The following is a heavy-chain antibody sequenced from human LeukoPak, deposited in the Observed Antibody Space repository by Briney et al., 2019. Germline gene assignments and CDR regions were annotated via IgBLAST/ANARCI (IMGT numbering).Heavy chain of an antibody. CDR2: ISSSSSYI. CDR3: ARDQAGSGHYADY. J-gene: IGHJ4*02. D-gene: IGHD3-10*01. CDR1: GFTFSTYT. Sequence: SGGSLRLSCAASGFTFSTYTMNWVRQAPGKGLEWVSSISSSSSYIYSPDSVKGRFTISRDNSKNSLYLQMSSLRAEDTAVYYCARDQAGSGHYADYWGQGTLVTVSS. V-gene: IGHV3-21*01.